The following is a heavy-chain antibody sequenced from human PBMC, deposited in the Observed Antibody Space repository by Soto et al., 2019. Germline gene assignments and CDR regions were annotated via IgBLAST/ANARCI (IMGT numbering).Heavy chain of an antibody. CDR2: ISASSATI. J-gene: IGHJ4*02. CDR1: GFTFSTYA. V-gene: IGHV3-48*01. D-gene: IGHD2-2*01. Sequence: EVQLVESGGGLVQPGGSLRLSCAASGFTFSTYAMTWVRQAPGKGPEXXSYISASSATIYYADSVKGRFTXSXDXXXXXLYLQMNSLSAEDTAVYYCVRVISTYESFDFWGQGTLVTVSS. CDR3: VRVISTYESFDF.